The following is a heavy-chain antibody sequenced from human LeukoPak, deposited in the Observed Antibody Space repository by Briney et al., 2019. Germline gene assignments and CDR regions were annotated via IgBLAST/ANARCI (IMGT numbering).Heavy chain of an antibody. CDR2: VSSTGSYI. J-gene: IGHJ4*02. Sequence: PGGSLRLSCATSGFTFSSHSMNWVRQAPGKGLEWVSAVSSTGSYIYYAGSVKGRFTISRDNAKNSLYLQMNGLRAEDTAVYYCVRDLWNEVKIFDYWDQGTLVTVSS. D-gene: IGHD3-3*01. V-gene: IGHV3-21*01. CDR3: VRDLWNEVKIFDY. CDR1: GFTFSSHS.